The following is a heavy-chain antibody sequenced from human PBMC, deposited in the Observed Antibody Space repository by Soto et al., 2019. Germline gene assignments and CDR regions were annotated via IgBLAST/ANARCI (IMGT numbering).Heavy chain of an antibody. CDR1: GCSISSGYY. D-gene: IGHD3-16*01. V-gene: IGHV4-38-2*01. Sequence: SSTLSLTCAVSGCSISSGYYSGWIRQPPGKGLEWIGWIYHSGSTDYNPSLMSLVTISVSTAKTQISLKLSSVTAADTAVYYCDTGDIIAGERGGIDVWAQGTTVT. CDR2: IYHSGST. CDR3: DTGDIIAGERGGIDV. J-gene: IGHJ6*02.